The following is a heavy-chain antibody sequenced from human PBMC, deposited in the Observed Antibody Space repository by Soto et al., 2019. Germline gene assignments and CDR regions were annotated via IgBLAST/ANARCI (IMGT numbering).Heavy chain of an antibody. V-gene: IGHV3-53*02. Sequence: EVQLVETGGSLIQSGGSLRLSCAASGFTVADNYMIWVRQPPGKGLEGVSTTFSGGTTQYAGSVKGRFTVSRDISKNTLYLQMNNLRAEDTALYYCARKPPSAIQGWAFGMEVWGQGTTVSVSS. J-gene: IGHJ6*02. CDR3: ARKPPSAIQGWAFGMEV. D-gene: IGHD2-2*01. CDR2: TFSGGTT. CDR1: GFTVADNY.